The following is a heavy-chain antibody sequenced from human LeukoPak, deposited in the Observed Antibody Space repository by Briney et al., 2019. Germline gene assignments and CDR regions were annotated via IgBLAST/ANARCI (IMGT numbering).Heavy chain of an antibody. Sequence: PSETLSLTCTVSGGSISSYYWSWIRQPPGKGLEWIGYIYYSGSTNYNPSLKSRVTISVDTSKNQFSLKLSSVTAADTAVYYCARQSDASHYGGEVDYWGQGTLVTVSS. V-gene: IGHV4-59*01. D-gene: IGHD4-23*01. CDR2: IYYSGST. CDR3: ARQSDASHYGGEVDY. J-gene: IGHJ4*02. CDR1: GGSISSYY.